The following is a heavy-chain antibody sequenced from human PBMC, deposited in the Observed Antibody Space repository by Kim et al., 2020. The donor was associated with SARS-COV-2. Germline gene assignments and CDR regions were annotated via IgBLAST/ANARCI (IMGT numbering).Heavy chain of an antibody. D-gene: IGHD3-10*01. Sequence: GGSLRLSCAASGFTFSSYAMHWVRQAPGKGLEWVAVISYDGSNKYYADSVKGRFTISRDNSKNTLYLQMNSLRAEDTAVYYCASISKPHYYGSGSRNSRVDYWGQGTLVTVSS. CDR1: GFTFSSYA. CDR3: ASISKPHYYGSGSRNSRVDY. V-gene: IGHV3-30-3*01. CDR2: ISYDGSNK. J-gene: IGHJ4*02.